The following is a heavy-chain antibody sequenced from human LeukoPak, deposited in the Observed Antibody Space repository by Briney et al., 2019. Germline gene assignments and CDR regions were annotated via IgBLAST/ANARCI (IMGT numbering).Heavy chain of an antibody. Sequence: GGSLRLSCTASGFTFGDYAMSWVRQAPGKGLEWVGFIRSKAYGGTTEYAASVKGRFTISRDDSKSIAYLQMNSLKTEDTAVYYCTREGITMVRGVIITLYYMDVWGKGTTVTASS. CDR1: GFTFGDYA. D-gene: IGHD3-10*01. CDR2: IRSKAYGGTT. V-gene: IGHV3-49*04. CDR3: TREGITMVRGVIITLYYMDV. J-gene: IGHJ6*03.